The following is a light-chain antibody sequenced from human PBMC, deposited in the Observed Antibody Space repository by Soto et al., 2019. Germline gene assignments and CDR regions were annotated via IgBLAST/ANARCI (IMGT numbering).Light chain of an antibody. CDR2: GDS. CDR3: QQNKNGWT. CDR1: QSVSSN. J-gene: IGKJ1*01. V-gene: IGKV3-15*01. Sequence: EIEITHAPSTLSWSPLERPTLSCRASQSVSSNLAWYQQKHGEAPRLLFYGDSTWEPGIPHKFSGGGSGTEFTLTISSLQSEEFAIYYCQQNKNGWTFGQGTKV.